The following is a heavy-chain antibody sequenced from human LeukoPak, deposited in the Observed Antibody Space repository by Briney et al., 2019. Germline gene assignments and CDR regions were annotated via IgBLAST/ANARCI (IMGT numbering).Heavy chain of an antibody. D-gene: IGHD5-18*01. CDR2: IYYSGST. CDR3: AREVDTAMATFDY. V-gene: IGHV4-59*01. Sequence: SGTLSLTCTVSGGSISSYYWSWIRQPPGKGLEWIGYIYYSGSTNYNPSLRSRVTISVDTSKNQFSLKLSSVTAADTAVYYCAREVDTAMATFDYWGQGTLVTVSS. J-gene: IGHJ4*02. CDR1: GGSISSYY.